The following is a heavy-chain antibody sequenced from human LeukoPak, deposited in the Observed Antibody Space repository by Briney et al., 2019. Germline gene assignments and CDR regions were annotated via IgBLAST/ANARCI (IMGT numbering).Heavy chain of an antibody. CDR2: ISSSSSYI. Sequence: GGSLRLSCAASGFTFSSYSMNWVRQAPGKGLEWVSSISSSSSYIYYADSVKGRFTISRDNSKNMLYLQMNSLRAEDTAVYYCARERAAGYYYYGMDVWGQGTTVTVSS. J-gene: IGHJ6*02. CDR3: ARERAAGYYYYGMDV. D-gene: IGHD6-13*01. V-gene: IGHV3-21*04. CDR1: GFTFSSYS.